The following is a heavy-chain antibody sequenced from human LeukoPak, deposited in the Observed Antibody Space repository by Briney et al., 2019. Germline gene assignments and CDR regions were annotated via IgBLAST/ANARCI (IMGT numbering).Heavy chain of an antibody. CDR1: GFTFSSYG. CDR2: ISYDGSNK. D-gene: IGHD4-23*01. V-gene: IGHV3-30*18. J-gene: IGHJ3*02. Sequence: GGSLRLSCAASGFTFSSYGMHWVRQAPGKGLEWVAVISYDGSNKYYADSVKGRFTISRDNSKNTLYLQMNSLRAEDTAVYYCAKDYGGGRGPDAFDIWGQGTMVTVSS. CDR3: AKDYGGGRGPDAFDI.